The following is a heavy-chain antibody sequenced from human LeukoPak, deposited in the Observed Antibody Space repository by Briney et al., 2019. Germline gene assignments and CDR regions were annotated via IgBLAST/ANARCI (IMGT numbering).Heavy chain of an antibody. V-gene: IGHV3-74*01. Sequence: GGSLRLSCAASGFTFSSYWMHWVRQAPGKGLVWVSRLNSDGSSSSYADSVKGRFTISRDNAKNTLYLQMNSLRAEDTAVYYCAREKLNRDQKGYCSGGNCYFQHWGQGTLVTVSS. CDR1: GFTFSSYW. D-gene: IGHD2-15*01. CDR3: AREKLNRDQKGYCSGGNCYFQH. J-gene: IGHJ1*01. CDR2: LNSDGSSS.